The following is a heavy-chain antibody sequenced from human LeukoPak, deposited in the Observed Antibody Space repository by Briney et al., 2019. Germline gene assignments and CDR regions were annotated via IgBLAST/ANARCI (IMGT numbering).Heavy chain of an antibody. CDR3: AKATWTCVGIAVAGTAY. J-gene: IGHJ4*02. Sequence: PGGALRLSCAASLFTFSSYAMSWVRQAPGRGVGWVSSISVSGGSTDYADSVKGRFTISRDNSKNTLYLQMNSLRAEDTAVYYCAKATWTCVGIAVAGTAYWGEGALVTVSP. CDR1: LFTFSSYA. CDR2: ISVSGGST. D-gene: IGHD6-19*01. V-gene: IGHV3-23*01.